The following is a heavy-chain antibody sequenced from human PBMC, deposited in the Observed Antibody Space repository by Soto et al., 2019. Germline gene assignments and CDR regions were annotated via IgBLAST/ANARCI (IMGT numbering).Heavy chain of an antibody. J-gene: IGHJ3*02. Sequence: ASLKVSCKVSGYTLTELSMRWVRQAPGKGLEWMGGFDPEDGETIYAQKFQGRVTMTEDTSTDTAYMELSSLRSEDTAVYYCATLPLEWFPGAGAFDIWGQGTMVTVS. CDR3: ATLPLEWFPGAGAFDI. V-gene: IGHV1-24*01. D-gene: IGHD3-3*01. CDR1: GYTLTELS. CDR2: FDPEDGET.